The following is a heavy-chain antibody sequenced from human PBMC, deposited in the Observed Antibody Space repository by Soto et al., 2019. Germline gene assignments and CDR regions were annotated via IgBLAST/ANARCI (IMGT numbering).Heavy chain of an antibody. CDR2: VSYSGRT. CDR3: ARLTRRSTNWFDT. J-gene: IGHJ5*02. D-gene: IGHD4-17*01. V-gene: IGHV4-39*01. CDR1: AGTINSNTYY. Sequence: QLQVQESGPGLVRPSETLALTCTVSAGTINSNTYYWGWVRQPPGKGPEWIGSVSYSGRTYYSPSLESRVTISVDTSKNQFSLELKSMAAADTAVYYCARLTRRSTNWFDTWGQGTLVAVSS.